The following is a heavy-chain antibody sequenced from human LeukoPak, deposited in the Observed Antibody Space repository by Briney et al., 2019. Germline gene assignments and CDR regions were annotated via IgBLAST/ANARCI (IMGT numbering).Heavy chain of an antibody. V-gene: IGHV3-11*01. CDR1: GFILSDYS. J-gene: IGHJ3*02. D-gene: IGHD3-10*01. CDR2: ISDSGTII. Sequence: PGGSLRLSCAASGFILSDYSMSWIRQAPGKGLEWLSYISDSGTIIHNADSVRGRFTISRDSAKNSLFLQMNSPRADDTAVYYCARDSTPPNYTSGKNDAFDIWGQGTLVSVSS. CDR3: ARDSTPPNYTSGKNDAFDI.